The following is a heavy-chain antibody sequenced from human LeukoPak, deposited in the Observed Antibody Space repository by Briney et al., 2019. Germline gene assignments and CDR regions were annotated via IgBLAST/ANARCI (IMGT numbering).Heavy chain of an antibody. D-gene: IGHD2-2*01. V-gene: IGHV3-48*04. CDR1: GFTFSSYS. J-gene: IGHJ6*03. CDR3: ARDYCSSTSCYLNYYYMDV. Sequence: PGGSLRLSCAASGFTFSSYSMDWVRQAPGKGLEWVSYISGSGSTIYHADSVKGRFTISRDNAKNSLYLQMNSLRAEDTAVYYCARDYCSSTSCYLNYYYMDVWGKGTTVTVSS. CDR2: ISGSGSTI.